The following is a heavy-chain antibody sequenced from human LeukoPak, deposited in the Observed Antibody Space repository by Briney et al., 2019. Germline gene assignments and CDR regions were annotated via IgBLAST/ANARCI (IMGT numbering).Heavy chain of an antibody. CDR2: ISSSGSTI. CDR3: ARGGGSGSSTLYYFDY. D-gene: IGHD3-10*01. Sequence: GGSLRLSCAASGFTFSDYYMSWIRQAPGKGLEWVSYISSSGSTIYYADSVKGRFTISRDNAKNSLYLQMNNLRAEDTAVYYCARGGGSGSSTLYYFDYWGQGTLVTVSS. J-gene: IGHJ4*02. CDR1: GFTFSDYY. V-gene: IGHV3-11*01.